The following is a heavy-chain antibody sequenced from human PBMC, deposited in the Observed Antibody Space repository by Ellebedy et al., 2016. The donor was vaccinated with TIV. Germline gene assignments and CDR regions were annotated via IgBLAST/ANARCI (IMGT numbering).Heavy chain of an antibody. D-gene: IGHD3-9*01. CDR2: IYYSGYT. CDR1: GGSISTYY. J-gene: IGHJ6*02. Sequence: MPSETLSLTCTVSGGSISTYYGSWIRQPPGQGLEWIGYIYYSGYTEYNPSLKSRFTISLDTSKDQFSLRLSSVTAADTAVYYCARGPLRYFDWVYYYHGMDVWGQGTTVTVSS. CDR3: ARGPLRYFDWVYYYHGMDV. V-gene: IGHV4-59*08.